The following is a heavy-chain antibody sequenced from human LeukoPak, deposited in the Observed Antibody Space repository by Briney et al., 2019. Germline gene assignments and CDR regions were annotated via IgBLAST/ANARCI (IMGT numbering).Heavy chain of an antibody. CDR3: AREAERRIVN. D-gene: IGHD1-1*01. Sequence: QPSETQSLTCGVSGFSISRGYYLGWIRHPPGTGLEWIANIHVSGTTFYNSSLNSRVAISIDTSKNQFSLKLSSVTAADTAVYFCAREAERRIVNWGRGTLVTVSS. V-gene: IGHV4-38-2*02. J-gene: IGHJ4*02. CDR1: GFSISRGYY. CDR2: IHVSGTT.